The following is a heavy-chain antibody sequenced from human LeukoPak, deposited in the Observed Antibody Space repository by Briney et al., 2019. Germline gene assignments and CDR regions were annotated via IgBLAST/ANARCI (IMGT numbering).Heavy chain of an antibody. V-gene: IGHV3-49*03. Sequence: GGSLRLSCTASGFNFADYGMSWFRQAPRKGLEWVGFIRSKTDGGTTDYAAPVKGRFTISRDDSKNTLYLQMNSLKTEDTAVYYCTTGSEPLSGWYGYGMDVWGQGTTVTVSS. J-gene: IGHJ6*02. CDR2: IRSKTDGGTT. D-gene: IGHD6-19*01. CDR3: TTGSEPLSGWYGYGMDV. CDR1: GFNFADYG.